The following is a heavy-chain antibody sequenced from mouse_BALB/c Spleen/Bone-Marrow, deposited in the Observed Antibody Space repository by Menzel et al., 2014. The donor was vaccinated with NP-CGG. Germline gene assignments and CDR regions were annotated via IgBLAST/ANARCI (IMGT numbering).Heavy chain of an antibody. CDR1: GFSLTSYD. CDR2: IWTGGGT. J-gene: IGHJ3*01. CDR3: VRVLYYPPWLAY. D-gene: IGHD2-1*01. Sequence: VHLVESRPGLVAPSQSLSITCTVSGFSLTSYDISWIRQPPGKGLEWLGVIWTGGGTNYNSAFMSRLSISKDNSKSQVFLKMNSLQTDDTAIYYCVRVLYYPPWLAYWGQGTLVTVSA. V-gene: IGHV2-9-2*01.